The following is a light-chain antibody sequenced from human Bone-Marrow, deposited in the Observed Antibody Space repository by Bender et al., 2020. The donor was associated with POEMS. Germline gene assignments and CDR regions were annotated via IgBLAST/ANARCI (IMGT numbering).Light chain of an antibody. Sequence: QSTLTQPASVSGSPGQSITISCTGTSSDVGGYNFVSWYQQHPGKAPKLMIYAVSKRPSGVPDRFSGSKSGTSASLAVSGLQSEDEADYYCAAWDDSLNGWVFGGGTKLTVL. CDR3: AAWDDSLNGWV. CDR2: AVS. V-gene: IGLV2-14*03. CDR1: SSDVGGYNF. J-gene: IGLJ3*02.